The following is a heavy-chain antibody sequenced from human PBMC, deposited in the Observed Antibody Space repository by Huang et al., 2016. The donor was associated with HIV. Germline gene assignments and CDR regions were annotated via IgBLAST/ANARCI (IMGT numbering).Heavy chain of an antibody. J-gene: IGHJ5*01. CDR2: VNPRGGGA. CDR3: AREGITPSGTEVSGFDF. Sequence: QVQLVQSGAEVKKPGASVTISCKASGFSILIYYIHWVRQAPGQGLEWMGIVNPRGGGADYAQKVKGRVTMTRDTAARTLYMELSSLRSEDTAVYYCAREGITPSGTEVSGFDFWGQGTPVSVSS. D-gene: IGHD6-13*01. CDR1: GFSILIYY. V-gene: IGHV1-46*03.